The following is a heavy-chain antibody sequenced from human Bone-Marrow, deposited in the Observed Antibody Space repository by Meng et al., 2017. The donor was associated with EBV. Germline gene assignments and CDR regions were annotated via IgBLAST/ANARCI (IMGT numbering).Heavy chain of an antibody. CDR1: GYPFSNYG. V-gene: IGHV1-18*01. CDR3: ARFLDYDSSGYYYGSFDY. Sequence: LVQLGASVAKPGAQVKSLCKAYGYPFSNYGIAWVRQAPGQGLEWMGWISGYDGNTNYEQKFQGRVTMPTDTSTSTAYMDLRSLRSDDTAVYYCARFLDYDSSGYYYGSFDYWGQGTLVTVSS. D-gene: IGHD3-22*01. J-gene: IGHJ4*02. CDR2: ISGYDGNT.